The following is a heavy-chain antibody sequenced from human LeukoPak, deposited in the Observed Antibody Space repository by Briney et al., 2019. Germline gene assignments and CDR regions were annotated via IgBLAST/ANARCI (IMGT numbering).Heavy chain of an antibody. CDR1: GFTVSSKY. Sequence: GGSLRLSCAASGFTVSSKYMSWVRQAPGKGLEWVSVIYSGGNTKYADSVKGRFTISRDNSKNTLHLQMNSLRAEDTAVYYCAREGSYDSSGYNDAFDIWGQGTMVTVSS. J-gene: IGHJ3*02. CDR2: IYSGGNT. CDR3: AREGSYDSSGYNDAFDI. V-gene: IGHV3-53*01. D-gene: IGHD3-22*01.